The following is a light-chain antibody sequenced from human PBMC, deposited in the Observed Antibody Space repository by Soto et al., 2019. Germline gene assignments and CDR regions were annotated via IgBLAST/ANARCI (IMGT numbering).Light chain of an antibody. V-gene: IGLV3-21*02. CDR2: DDS. Sequence: SYELTQPPSLSVAPGQTARITCGEANIGSNSVHWYQQKPGQSPVLVVYDDSDRPAGIPERFSGSNSGNTATLTISRVEAGDEADYYCQVWDSSINQALFGGGTKLTLL. CDR3: QVWDSSINQAL. CDR1: NIGSNS. J-gene: IGLJ2*01.